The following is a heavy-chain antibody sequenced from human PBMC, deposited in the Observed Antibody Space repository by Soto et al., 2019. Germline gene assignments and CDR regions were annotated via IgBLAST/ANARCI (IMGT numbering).Heavy chain of an antibody. CDR1: GFTFSNYA. Sequence: PGGSLRLSCAASGFTFSNYAMSWVRQAPGKGLEWVSAINIGGDTTYYADSVKGRFTMSRDNSKNTLYLQMNSLRAEDTAVYYCAKLLVTQMPYYYYGLDVWGQGTTVTVSS. CDR2: INIGGDTT. J-gene: IGHJ6*02. D-gene: IGHD2-21*02. V-gene: IGHV3-23*01. CDR3: AKLLVTQMPYYYYGLDV.